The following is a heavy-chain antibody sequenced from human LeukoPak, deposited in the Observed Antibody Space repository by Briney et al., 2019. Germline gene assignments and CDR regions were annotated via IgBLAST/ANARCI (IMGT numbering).Heavy chain of an antibody. CDR1: GGTFSSYA. CDR3: ASIAVATDYYCYYGMDV. V-gene: IGHV1-69*04. J-gene: IGHJ6*02. D-gene: IGHD6-19*01. CDR2: IIPILGIA. Sequence: ASVKVSCKASGGTFSSYAISWVRQAPGQGLEWMGRIIPILGIANYAQKFQGRVTITADKSTSTAYMELSSLRSEDTAVYYCASIAVATDYYCYYGMDVWCQGTTVTVSS.